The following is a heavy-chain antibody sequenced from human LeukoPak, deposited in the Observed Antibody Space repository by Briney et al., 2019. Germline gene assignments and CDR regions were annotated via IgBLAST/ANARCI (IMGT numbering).Heavy chain of an antibody. V-gene: IGHV3-30-3*01. CDR1: GFTFSSYA. CDR2: ISYVGSNK. D-gene: IGHD1-26*01. J-gene: IGHJ4*02. Sequence: GGSLRLSCAASGFTFSSYAMHWVRQAPGKGLEWVAVISYVGSNKYYADSVKGRFTISRDNSKNTLYLQMNSLRAEDTAVYYCATLALIGGATNFDYWGQGTLVTVSS. CDR3: ATLALIGGATNFDY.